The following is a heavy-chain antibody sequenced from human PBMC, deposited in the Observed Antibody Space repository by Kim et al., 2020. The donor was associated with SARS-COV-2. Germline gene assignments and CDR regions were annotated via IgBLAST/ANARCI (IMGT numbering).Heavy chain of an antibody. Sequence: GGSLRLSCAASGFTFSGSAMQLVRKASGKGLEWVGGIRSKAYSYATAYAASVKGRITISRDDSKNTAYLQMSSLKTEDTAGYYCASVPGTTLAFWDAFD. CDR2: IRSKAYSYAT. J-gene: IGHJ3*02. CDR1: GFTFSGSA. D-gene: IGHD1-1*01. CDR3: ASVPGTTLAFWDAFD. V-gene: IGHV3-73*01.